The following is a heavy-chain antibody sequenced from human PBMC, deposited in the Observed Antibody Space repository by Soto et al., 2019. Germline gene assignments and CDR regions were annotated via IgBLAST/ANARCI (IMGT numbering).Heavy chain of an antibody. J-gene: IGHJ6*02. CDR1: GCTFSSYS. Sequence: SVKVACKTSGCTFSSYSISWVRQAPGQGLEWMGGTIPIFDTANYAQKFQGRVTITADESTSTAYMELSSLRSDDTAVYYCARDYYDSSGYYYGTRGYYYYGMDVWGQGTTVTVSS. V-gene: IGHV1-69*13. D-gene: IGHD3-22*01. CDR3: ARDYYDSSGYYYGTRGYYYYGMDV. CDR2: TIPIFDTA.